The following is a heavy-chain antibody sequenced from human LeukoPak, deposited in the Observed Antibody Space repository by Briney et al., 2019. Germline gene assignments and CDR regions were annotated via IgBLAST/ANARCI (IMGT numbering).Heavy chain of an antibody. V-gene: IGHV4-39*07. CDR1: GGSISSSSYY. J-gene: IGHJ4*02. D-gene: IGHD1-26*01. CDR3: ARVKIVGATFDY. CDR2: IYYSGST. Sequence: SETLSLTCTVSGGSISSSSYYWGWIRQPPGKGLEWIGSIYYSGSTYYNPSLKRRVTISVDTSKNQFSLKLSSVTAADTAVYYCARVKIVGATFDYWGQGTLVTVSS.